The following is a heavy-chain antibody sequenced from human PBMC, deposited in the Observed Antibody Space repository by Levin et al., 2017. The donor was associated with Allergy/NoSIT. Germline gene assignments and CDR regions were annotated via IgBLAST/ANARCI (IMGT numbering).Heavy chain of an antibody. J-gene: IGHJ6*02. CDR2: ISSSSSTI. Sequence: LSLTCAASGFTFSSYSMNWVRQAPGKGLEWVSYISSSSSTIYYADSVKGRFTISRDNAKNSLYLQMNSLRAEDTAVYYCARVIVVPAAMRGYYYYYGMDVWGQGTTVTVSS. D-gene: IGHD2-2*01. CDR1: GFTFSSYS. V-gene: IGHV3-48*01. CDR3: ARVIVVPAAMRGYYYYYGMDV.